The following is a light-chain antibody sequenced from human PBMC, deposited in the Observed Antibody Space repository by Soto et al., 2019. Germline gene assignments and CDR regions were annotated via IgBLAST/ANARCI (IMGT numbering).Light chain of an antibody. V-gene: IGLV1-44*01. J-gene: IGLJ3*02. CDR1: SSNIGRNT. CDR3: AAWDDSLNGRV. CDR2: TNN. Sequence: QSVLTQPHSASGTPGQGVTISCSGSSSNIGRNTVNWYHQLPGTAPKPLIYTNNQRPSGVSDRFSGSNSGTSTSLAISGLLSEDEADYYCAAWDDSLNGRVFGGGTKLTVL.